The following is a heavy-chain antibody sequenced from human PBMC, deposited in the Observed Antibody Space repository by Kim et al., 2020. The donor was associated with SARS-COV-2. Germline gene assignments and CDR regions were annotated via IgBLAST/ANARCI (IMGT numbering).Heavy chain of an antibody. CDR3: AKLIVSLVSSYFDY. Sequence: GGSLRLSCAASGFTFSNYAMSWARQAPGKGLEWVSGISGSGDTTYYADAVKGRFTISRDNSKNTLYLQMNSLRAEDTAVYYCAKLIVSLVSSYFDYCGQGNLVTVFS. CDR1: GFTFSNYA. D-gene: IGHD3-22*01. V-gene: IGHV3-23*01. CDR2: ISGSGDTT. J-gene: IGHJ4*02.